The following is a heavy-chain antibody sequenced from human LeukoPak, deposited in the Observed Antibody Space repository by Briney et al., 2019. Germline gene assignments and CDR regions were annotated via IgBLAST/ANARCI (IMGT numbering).Heavy chain of an antibody. V-gene: IGHV1-2*06. CDR2: INPNSGGT. CDR3: ARVLYTHLGSGSYGYDY. D-gene: IGHD3-10*01. CDR1: GYTFTDYY. J-gene: IGHJ4*02. Sequence: ASVKVSCKASGYTFTDYYIHWVRQAPGQGLEWMGRINPNSGGTNYAQKFQGRVTMTGDTSISTAYMELSRLRSDDTAVYYCARVLYTHLGSGSYGYDYWGQGTLVTVSS.